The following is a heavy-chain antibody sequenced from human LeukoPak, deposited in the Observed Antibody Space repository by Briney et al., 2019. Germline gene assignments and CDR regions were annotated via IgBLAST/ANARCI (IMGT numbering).Heavy chain of an antibody. J-gene: IGHJ5*02. CDR2: IYSSGTA. V-gene: IGHV4-4*07. D-gene: IGHD6-19*01. CDR3: ARHINVRGWRFDP. Sequence: SETLSLTCTVSGGSISGYFWSWIRQPAGKGLEWIGRIYSSGTAYYNPSLKSRVTVSVDTSKNQFSLKLSSVTAADTAVYYCARHINVRGWRFDPWGQGTLVTVSS. CDR1: GGSISGYF.